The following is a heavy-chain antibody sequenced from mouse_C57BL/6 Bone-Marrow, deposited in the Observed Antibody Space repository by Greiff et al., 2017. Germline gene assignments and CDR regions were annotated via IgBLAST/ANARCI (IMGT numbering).Heavy chain of an antibody. V-gene: IGHV14-3*01. CDR2: IDPADGNT. J-gene: IGHJ4*01. D-gene: IGHD4-1*01. CDR1: GFNIKNTY. Sequence: EVQVVESVAELVRPGASVKLSCTASGFNIKNTYMHWVKQRPEQGLEWIGRIDPADGNTKYAPKFQGKATITADTSSNTAYLQLSSRTSEDTAIYYCAREVSGAWDEGYAKDYGGQGTSVTVTA. CDR3: AREVSGAWDEGYAKDY.